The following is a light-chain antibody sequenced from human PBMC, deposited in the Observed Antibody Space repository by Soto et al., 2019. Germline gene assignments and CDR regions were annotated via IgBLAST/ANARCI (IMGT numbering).Light chain of an antibody. CDR2: DAS. Sequence: EIVLTQSPATLSLSPGERATLSCRASQSVSSYLAWYQQKPGQAPRLLIYDASNRATGIPARFSGSGSVTDFTLTISSLEPEDFAVYYCQQRSNGPRTVGKGTKV. CDR1: QSVSSY. V-gene: IGKV3-11*01. J-gene: IGKJ1*01. CDR3: QQRSNGPRT.